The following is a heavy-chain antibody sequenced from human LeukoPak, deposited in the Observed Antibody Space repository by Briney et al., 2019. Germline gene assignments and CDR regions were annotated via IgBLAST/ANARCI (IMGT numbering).Heavy chain of an antibody. CDR1: GFTFSSHW. Sequence: GGSLRLSCAASGFTFSSHWMHWVRQAPGKGLVWVSRINSDGSSISYADSVKGRFTISRDNAKNTLYLQMNSLRAEDTAVYYCARGYYGDSPGYWGQGTLVTVSS. CDR3: ARGYYGDSPGY. CDR2: INSDGSSI. J-gene: IGHJ4*02. D-gene: IGHD4-17*01. V-gene: IGHV3-74*01.